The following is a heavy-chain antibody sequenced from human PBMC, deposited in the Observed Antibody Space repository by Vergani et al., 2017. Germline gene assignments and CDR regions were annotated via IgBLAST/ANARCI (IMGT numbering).Heavy chain of an antibody. D-gene: IGHD1-7*01. Sequence: QVQLVQSGAEVKKPGASVKVSCKASGYTFTSYGISWVRQAPGQGLEWMGWISAYNGNTNYAKKLQGRVTMTTDTSTRTAYMELRSLRSDDTAVYYCAGVPGITGTTGNWFDPWGQGTLVTVSS. CDR3: AGVPGITGTTGNWFDP. CDR1: GYTFTSYG. CDR2: ISAYNGNT. J-gene: IGHJ5*02. V-gene: IGHV1-18*01.